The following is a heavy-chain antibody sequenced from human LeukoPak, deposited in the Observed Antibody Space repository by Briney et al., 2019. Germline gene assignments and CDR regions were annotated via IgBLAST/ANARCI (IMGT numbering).Heavy chain of an antibody. J-gene: IGHJ4*02. V-gene: IGHV3-33*08. CDR2: IWYDGSNK. D-gene: IGHD3-16*02. CDR3: AREGEYVWGSYRYLDY. CDR1: GFTFSSYA. Sequence: GRSLRLSCAASGFTFSSYAMHWVRQAPGKGLEWVAVIWYDGSNKFYADSVKGRFTISRDNSKNTLFLQMNSLRAEDTAVYYCAREGEYVWGSYRYLDYWGQGTLVTVSS.